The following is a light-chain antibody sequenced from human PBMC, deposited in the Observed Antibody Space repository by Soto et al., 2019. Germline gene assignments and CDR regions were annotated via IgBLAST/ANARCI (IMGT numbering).Light chain of an antibody. V-gene: IGKV3-20*01. Sequence: EIVLTQSPGTLSLSPGERATLSCRASQSVSSSYLAWYQQKPGQAPRLLIYGASSRATGIPDRFSGSGSGTGFTLTISRLEPEDFAVYYCQQYGSSPQTFGQWTKLEIK. CDR2: GAS. CDR1: QSVSSSY. J-gene: IGKJ2*01. CDR3: QQYGSSPQT.